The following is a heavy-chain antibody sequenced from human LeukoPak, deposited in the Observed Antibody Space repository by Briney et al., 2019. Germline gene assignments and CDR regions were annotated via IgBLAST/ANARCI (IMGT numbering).Heavy chain of an antibody. J-gene: IGHJ3*02. CDR1: GFTFGSSA. CDR2: IVLGSGNT. CDR3: AADRSAPGSFYYDSRGPAFGFDI. Sequence: SVKVSCKASGFTFGSSAMQWVRQARGQRLEWIGWIVLGSGNTNYAPKFQDRVTITRDVSSITAYMELNSLSSEDTAVYYCAADRSAPGSFYYDSRGPAFGFDIWGQGTMVTVSS. D-gene: IGHD3-22*01. V-gene: IGHV1-58*02.